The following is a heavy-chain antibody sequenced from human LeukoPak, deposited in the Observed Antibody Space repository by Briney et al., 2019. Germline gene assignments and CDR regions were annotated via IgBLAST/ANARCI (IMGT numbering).Heavy chain of an antibody. D-gene: IGHD1-26*01. CDR1: GFTFSSYA. CDR3: ARIGLAGIYLGTPSDY. J-gene: IGHJ4*02. CDR2: ISGSGGST. Sequence: GGSLRLSCAASGFTFSSYAMSWVRQAPGKGLEWVSAISGSGGSTYYADSVKGRFTISRDNSKNTLYLQMNSLRAEDTALYYCARIGLAGIYLGTPSDYWGQGTLVTVSS. V-gene: IGHV3-23*01.